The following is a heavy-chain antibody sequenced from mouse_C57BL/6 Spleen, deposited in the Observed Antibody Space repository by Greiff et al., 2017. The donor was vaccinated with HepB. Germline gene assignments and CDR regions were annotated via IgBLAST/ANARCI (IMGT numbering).Heavy chain of an antibody. V-gene: IGHV1-55*01. Sequence: QVQLQQSGAELVKPGASVKMSCKASGYTFTSYWITWVKQRPGRGLEWIGDIYPGSGSTNYNEKFKSKATLTVDTSSSTAYMQLSSLTSEDSAVYYCARDGGESSFDYWGQGTTLTVSS. D-gene: IGHD2-3*01. J-gene: IGHJ2*01. CDR1: GYTFTSYW. CDR2: IYPGSGST. CDR3: ARDGGESSFDY.